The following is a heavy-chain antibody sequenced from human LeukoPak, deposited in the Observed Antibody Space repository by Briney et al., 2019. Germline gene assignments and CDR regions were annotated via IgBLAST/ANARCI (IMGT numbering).Heavy chain of an antibody. Sequence: SETLSLTCTASGGSISSSSYYWGWIRQPPGKGLEWIGSIYYSGSTYYNPSLKSRVTISVDTSKNQFSLKLSSVTAADTAVYYCARPRDPGNWFDPWGQGTLVTVSS. J-gene: IGHJ5*02. CDR2: IYYSGST. CDR3: ARPRDPGNWFDP. V-gene: IGHV4-39*01. CDR1: GGSISSSSYY.